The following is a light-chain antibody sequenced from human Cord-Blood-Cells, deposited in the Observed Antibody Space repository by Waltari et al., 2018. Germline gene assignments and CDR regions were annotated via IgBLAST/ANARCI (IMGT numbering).Light chain of an antibody. CDR3: QQYYSTSMYT. J-gene: IGKJ2*01. V-gene: IGKV4-1*01. CDR2: CAS. Sequence: DIVMTQSPDSLAVSLGERATINCKSSQSVLYSSNNKNYLAWYQQKPGQPPKLLIYCASTRESGVPDRFSGSGSGTDFTLTISSLQAEDVAVYYCQQYYSTSMYTFGQGTKLEIK. CDR1: QSVLYSSNNKNY.